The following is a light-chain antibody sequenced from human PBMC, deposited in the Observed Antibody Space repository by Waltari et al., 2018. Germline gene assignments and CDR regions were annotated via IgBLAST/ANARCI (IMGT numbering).Light chain of an antibody. CDR1: QSVSSSY. Sequence: EIVLTQSPGTLSLSPGERATLSCRASQSVSSSYLAWYQHQPGQAPRLLIYRASTRATGSPDRFSGSGSGTDFTLTISRLEPEDFAVYYCQQHDTSRTFGQGTKVEIK. CDR3: QQHDTSRT. CDR2: RAS. V-gene: IGKV3-20*01. J-gene: IGKJ1*01.